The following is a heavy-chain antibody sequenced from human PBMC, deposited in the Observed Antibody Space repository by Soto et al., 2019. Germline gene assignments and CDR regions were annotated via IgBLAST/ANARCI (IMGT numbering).Heavy chain of an antibody. Sequence: SETLSLTCTVSGDSISGSSYHWGWIRQPPGKGLEWIGSIHHSGSTYYNPSLRSRATISVDPSKNQFSLNLRSVTATDTADFYCARHGHSSGWFFFDSWGQGTLVTVS. CDR3: ARHGHSSGWFFFDS. CDR2: IHHSGST. V-gene: IGHV4-39*01. CDR1: GDSISGSSYH. J-gene: IGHJ4*02. D-gene: IGHD6-19*01.